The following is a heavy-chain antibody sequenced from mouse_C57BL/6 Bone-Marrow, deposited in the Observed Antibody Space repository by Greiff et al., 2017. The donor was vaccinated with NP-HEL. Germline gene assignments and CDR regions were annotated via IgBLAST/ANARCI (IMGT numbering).Heavy chain of an antibody. Sequence: DVKLVESGGDLVKPGGSLKLSCAASGFTFSSYCMSWVRQTPDKRLEWVATISSGGSYTYYPDSVKGRFTISSDKAKNTLYLEMTSLKSEDTAMYYCARHQAFISAMDYWGQGTSVTVSS. D-gene: IGHD1-1*01. V-gene: IGHV5-6*02. CDR1: GFTFSSYC. CDR2: ISSGGSYT. CDR3: ARHQAFISAMDY. J-gene: IGHJ4*01.